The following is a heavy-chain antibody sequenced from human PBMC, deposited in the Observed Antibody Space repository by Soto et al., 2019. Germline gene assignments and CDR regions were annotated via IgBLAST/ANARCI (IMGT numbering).Heavy chain of an antibody. CDR3: ARQRTTVVTQAYFDH. V-gene: IGHV4-39*01. D-gene: IGHD2-21*02. J-gene: IGHJ4*02. CDR1: GESISSSSYY. CDR2: IYYSGRT. Sequence: XGTLSLTCIVSGESISSSSYYWGWIRQPPGKGLGWIGSIYYSGRTYYNPSFKSRVTISIDTSKNQFSLKLSSVTATDTAVYYCARQRTTVVTQAYFDHWGQGALVTVSS.